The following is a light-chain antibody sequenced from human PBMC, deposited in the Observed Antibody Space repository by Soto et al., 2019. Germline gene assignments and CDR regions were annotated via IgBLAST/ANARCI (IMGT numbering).Light chain of an antibody. J-gene: IGKJ4*01. V-gene: IGKV3-15*01. Sequence: EIVMTQSPATLSVSPGERVTLSCRASQSVSTNLAWYQQKPGQAPRLLIYSASTRATGIPARFSGSGSGTEFTLTISSLQSEDFAFSYCQQYNHWPPWLTFGGGTKVEIK. CDR3: QQYNHWPPWLT. CDR2: SAS. CDR1: QSVSTN.